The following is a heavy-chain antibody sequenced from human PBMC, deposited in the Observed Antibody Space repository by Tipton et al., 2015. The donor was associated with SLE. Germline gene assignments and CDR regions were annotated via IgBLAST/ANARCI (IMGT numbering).Heavy chain of an antibody. CDR3: ARDYHSTSRSEYFQH. D-gene: IGHD2-2*01. CDR2: ISSGSSYT. V-gene: IGHV3-21*05. J-gene: IGHJ1*01. CDR1: GFTFSSYR. Sequence: GSLRLSCAASGFTFSSYRMNWVRQAPGKGLEWVSYISSGSSYTNYADSVKGRFTISRDNAKNSLYLQMNSLRAEDTAVYYCARDYHSTSRSEYFQHWGQGTLVTVSS.